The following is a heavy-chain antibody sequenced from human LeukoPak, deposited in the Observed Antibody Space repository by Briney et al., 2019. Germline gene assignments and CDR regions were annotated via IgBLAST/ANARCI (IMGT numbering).Heavy chain of an antibody. D-gene: IGHD6-13*01. J-gene: IGHJ5*02. CDR1: GFTFSSYA. CDR3: ARVLAAAGISNWFDP. CDR2: IYYSGST. Sequence: GSLRLSCAASGFTFSSYAMSWVRQPPGKGLEWIGSIYYSGSTYYNPSLKSRVTISVDTSKNQFSLKLSSVTAADTAVYYCARVLAAAGISNWFDPWGQGTLVTVSS. V-gene: IGHV4-39*07.